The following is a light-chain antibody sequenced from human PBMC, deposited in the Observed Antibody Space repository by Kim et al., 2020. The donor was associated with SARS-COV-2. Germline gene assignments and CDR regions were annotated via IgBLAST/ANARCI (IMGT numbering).Light chain of an antibody. Sequence: GQKVTTACSGGGSNIGNNYVSWDQQLPETAPKLLSDDNNKRPSGIPDRFSGSKSGTSATLGITGLQTGDEADYYCGTWDSSLSAVVFGGGTQLTVL. J-gene: IGLJ2*01. V-gene: IGLV1-51*01. CDR1: GSNIGNNY. CDR3: GTWDSSLSAVV. CDR2: DNN.